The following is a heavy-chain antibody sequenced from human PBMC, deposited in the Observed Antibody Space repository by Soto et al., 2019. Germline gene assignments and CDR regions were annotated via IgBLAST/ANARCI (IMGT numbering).Heavy chain of an antibody. Sequence: QVQVVQSWAEVKKPGSSVQVSCKVSGGIFTNNAISWVRQAPGQGLEWLGGVIPLFDTAYYAQIFRGRLRISADGATTTAYMELSGLTSADTAVYFCATGEHNDGYNFYHGMDVWGQGTTVTVS. D-gene: IGHD4-17*01. CDR1: GGIFTNNA. J-gene: IGHJ6*02. CDR2: VIPLFDTA. V-gene: IGHV1-69*01. CDR3: ATGEHNDGYNFYHGMDV.